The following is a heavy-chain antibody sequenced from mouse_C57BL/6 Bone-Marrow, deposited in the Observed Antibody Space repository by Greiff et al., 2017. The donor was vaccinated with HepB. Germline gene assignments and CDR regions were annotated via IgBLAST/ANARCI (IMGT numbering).Heavy chain of an antibody. CDR2: ISNLAYSI. D-gene: IGHD1-1*01. Sequence: EVMLVESGGGLVQPGGSLKLSCAASGFTFSDYGMAWVRQAPRKGPEWVAFISNLAYSIYYADTVTGRFTISRENAKNTLYLEMSSLRSEDTAMYYCARHRDYYGSSPWFAYWGQGTLVTVSA. CDR3: ARHRDYYGSSPWFAY. V-gene: IGHV5-15*01. J-gene: IGHJ3*01. CDR1: GFTFSDYG.